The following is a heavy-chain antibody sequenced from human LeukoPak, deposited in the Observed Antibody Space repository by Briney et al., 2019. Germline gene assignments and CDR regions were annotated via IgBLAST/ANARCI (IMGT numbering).Heavy chain of an antibody. CDR1: GFTFSSYA. CDR3: ARFETVAAKPFEY. V-gene: IGHV3-23*01. J-gene: IGHJ4*02. CDR2: ISGSGGST. D-gene: IGHD6-19*01. Sequence: PGGSLRLSCAASGFTFSSYAMSWVRQAPGKGLEWVSAISGSGGSTYYADSVKGRFTISRDNAENSLYLQMNSLRVEDTAVYYCARFETVAAKPFEYWGQGTLVTVSS.